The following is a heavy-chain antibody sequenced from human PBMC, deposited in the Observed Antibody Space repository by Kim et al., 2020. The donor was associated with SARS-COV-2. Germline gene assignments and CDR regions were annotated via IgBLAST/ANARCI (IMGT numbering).Heavy chain of an antibody. CDR1: GFTFSSYS. Sequence: GGSLRLSCAASGFTFSSYSMNWVRQAPGKGLEWVSSISSSSSYIYYADSVKVRFTISRDNAKNSLYLQMNSLRAEDTAVYYCARDATYYYDSSGAWGQGTLVTVSS. CDR3: ARDATYYYDSSGA. D-gene: IGHD3-22*01. V-gene: IGHV3-21*01. J-gene: IGHJ5*02. CDR2: ISSSSSYI.